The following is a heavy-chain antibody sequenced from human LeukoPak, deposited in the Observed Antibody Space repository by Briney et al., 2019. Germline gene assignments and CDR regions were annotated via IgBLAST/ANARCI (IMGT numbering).Heavy chain of an antibody. V-gene: IGHV4-34*01. CDR1: GGSFSGYY. CDR3: ARSRELLWIGELPKYFDY. J-gene: IGHJ4*02. CDR2: INHSGST. Sequence: SETLSLTCAVYGGSFSGYYWSWTRQPPGKGLEWIGEINHSGSTNYNPSLKSRVTISVDTSKNQFSLKLSSVTAADTAVYYCARSRELLWIGELPKYFDYWGQGTLVTVSS. D-gene: IGHD3-10*01.